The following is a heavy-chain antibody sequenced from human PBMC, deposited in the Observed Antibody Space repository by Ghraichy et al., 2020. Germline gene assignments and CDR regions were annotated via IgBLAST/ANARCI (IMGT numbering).Heavy chain of an antibody. V-gene: IGHV4-39*07. CDR1: GGSISSSSYY. CDR3: ARDLYDFFIRATTGKGDQLLYYYYYGMDV. Sequence: SETLSLTCTVSGGSISSSSYYWGWIRQPPGKGLEWIGSIYYSGSTYYNPSLKSRVTISVDTSKNQFSLKLSSVTAADTAGYYCARDLYDFFIRATTGKGDQLLYYYYYGMDVWGQGTTVTVSS. J-gene: IGHJ6*02. D-gene: IGHD3/OR15-3a*01. CDR2: IYYSGST.